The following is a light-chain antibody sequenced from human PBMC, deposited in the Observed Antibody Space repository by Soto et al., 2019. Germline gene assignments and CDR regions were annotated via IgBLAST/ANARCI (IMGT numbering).Light chain of an antibody. CDR3: QTWDTGIVV. J-gene: IGLJ3*02. V-gene: IGLV4-69*01. CDR1: SGHGNYV. Sequence: QLVLTQSPSASASLGASVKLTCTLSSGHGNYVIAWHQQQPEKDPRYLMKVKSDGSHSKGDGIPDRFSGSSSGAERYLAISSLQSEDEADYYCQTWDTGIVVFGGGTKVTVL. CDR2: VKSDGSH.